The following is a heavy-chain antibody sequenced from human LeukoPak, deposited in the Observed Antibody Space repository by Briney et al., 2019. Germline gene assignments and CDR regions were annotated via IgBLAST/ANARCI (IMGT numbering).Heavy chain of an antibody. CDR1: GYTFTGYY. Sequence: ASVKVSCKASGYTFTGYYMHWVRQAPGQGLEWMGWMNPNSGNTGYAQKFQGRVTMTRNTSISTAYMELSSLRSEDTAVYYCARDIVPHTDWGQGTLVTVSS. V-gene: IGHV1-8*02. CDR3: ARDIVPHTD. D-gene: IGHD5-12*01. CDR2: MNPNSGNT. J-gene: IGHJ4*02.